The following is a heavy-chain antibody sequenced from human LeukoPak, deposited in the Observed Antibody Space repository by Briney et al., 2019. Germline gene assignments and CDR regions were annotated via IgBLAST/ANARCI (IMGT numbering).Heavy chain of an antibody. CDR1: GYTFTSYG. CDR3: ASTYYDILTGYRNYYYYYGMDV. V-gene: IGHV1-18*01. J-gene: IGHJ6*02. CDR2: ISAYNGNT. D-gene: IGHD3-9*01. Sequence: ASVKVSCKASGYTFTSYGISWVRQAPGQGLEWMGWISAYNGNTNYAQKLQGRVTMTTDTSTSTAYMELRSLRSDDTAVYYCASTYYDILTGYRNYYYYYGMDVWGQGTTVTVSS.